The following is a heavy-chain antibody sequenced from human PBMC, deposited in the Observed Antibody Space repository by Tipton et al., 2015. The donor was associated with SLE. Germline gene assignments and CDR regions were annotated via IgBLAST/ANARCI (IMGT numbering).Heavy chain of an antibody. CDR1: GGSISTYY. V-gene: IGHV4-4*07. CDR3: ARDRGYCSGGSCLGLDY. D-gene: IGHD2-15*01. Sequence: TLSLTCTVSGGSISTYYWSWIWQPAGKGLEWIGRSYTSGSTNYNRSLKSRVTMSVDTSKNQFSLKLTSVTAADTAVYYCARDRGYCSGGSCLGLDYWGQGTLVTVSS. CDR2: SYTSGST. J-gene: IGHJ4*02.